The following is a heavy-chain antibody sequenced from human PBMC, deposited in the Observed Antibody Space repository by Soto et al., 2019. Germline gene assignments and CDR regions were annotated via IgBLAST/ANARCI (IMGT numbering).Heavy chain of an antibody. D-gene: IGHD3-10*01. CDR3: ARDRNKFLRESPDY. J-gene: IGHJ4*02. CDR1: GFTFSSYA. V-gene: IGHV3-30*01. CDR2: ISYDGSNK. Sequence: QVQLEESGEGVVQPGRSLSRSCAASGFTFSSYAIHWVRQAPGKGLEWVAVISYDGSNKYYADSGKGRFTISRDNSNNTLYLQMNSLRAEDTAVYYCARDRNKFLRESPDYWGQGTLVTVSS.